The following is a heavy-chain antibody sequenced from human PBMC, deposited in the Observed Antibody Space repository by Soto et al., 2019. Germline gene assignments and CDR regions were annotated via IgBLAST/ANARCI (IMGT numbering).Heavy chain of an antibody. CDR1: GGSISSSSYY. J-gene: IGHJ3*02. D-gene: IGHD3-3*01. V-gene: IGHV4-39*01. CDR3: EKPLRGCCYEFWSGADAFDI. CDR2: IYYSGST. Sequence: QLQLQESGPGLVKPSETLSLTCTVSGGSISSSSYYWGWIRQPPGKGLEWIGRIYYSGSTYYNPSLKSRVALAVDASKHQSSLKLRTVTAADTAVYYCEKPLRGCCYEFWSGADAFDIWGQGTMVTVSS.